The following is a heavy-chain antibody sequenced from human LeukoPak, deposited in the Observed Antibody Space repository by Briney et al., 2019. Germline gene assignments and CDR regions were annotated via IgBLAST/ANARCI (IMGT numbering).Heavy chain of an antibody. D-gene: IGHD2-2*01. CDR2: ISAYNGNT. J-gene: IGHJ6*03. Sequence: GASVKVSCKASGDTFTSYGISWVRQAPGQGLEWMGWISAYNGNTNYAQKLQGRVTMTTDTSTSTAYMELRSLRSDDTAVYYCARDRGEYQPYYMDVWGKGTTVTVSS. V-gene: IGHV1-18*01. CDR1: GDTFTSYG. CDR3: ARDRGEYQPYYMDV.